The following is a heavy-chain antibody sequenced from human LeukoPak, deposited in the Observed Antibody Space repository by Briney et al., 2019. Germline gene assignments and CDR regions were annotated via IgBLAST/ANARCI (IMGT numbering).Heavy chain of an antibody. D-gene: IGHD5-18*01. Sequence: GGSLRLSCAASGFTFSDYGMHWDRQAPGKGLEWVSFIRYDGSNAYYADSVKGRFTLTRDNAKNTLHLQMNSLRAQDTAVYYCAKVVTDSNGYTLWGQGTLVTVSS. J-gene: IGHJ4*02. CDR1: GFTFSDYG. CDR2: IRYDGSNA. CDR3: AKVVTDSNGYTL. V-gene: IGHV3-30*02.